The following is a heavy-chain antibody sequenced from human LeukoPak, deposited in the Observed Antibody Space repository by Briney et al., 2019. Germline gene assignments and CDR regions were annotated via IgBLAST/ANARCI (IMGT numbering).Heavy chain of an antibody. J-gene: IGHJ4*02. CDR1: GGSINSSNYY. Sequence: SETLSLTCTVSGGSINSSNYYWGWIRQPPWKGLEWIGTIYYRGSTYYNPSLKSRVTISVDTSKKQFSLKLTSVTAVDTAVYHCARHLFGSGYYPDYWGQGTLVTVSS. CDR2: IYYRGST. V-gene: IGHV4-39*01. CDR3: ARHLFGSGYYPDY. D-gene: IGHD3-22*01.